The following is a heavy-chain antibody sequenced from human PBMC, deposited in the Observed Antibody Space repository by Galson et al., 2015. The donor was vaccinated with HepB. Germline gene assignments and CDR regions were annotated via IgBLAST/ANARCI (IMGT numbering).Heavy chain of an antibody. V-gene: IGHV1-46*04. CDR2: INPTGYST. CDR3: ARTSDYYDSSGYMSDAFDI. CDR1: RYTFTRYN. Sequence: SVKVSCKAPRYTFTRYNMHWVRQAPGQGLEWMGVINPTGYSTTYARKLQGRVTMTSDTSTSTVYMELSSLRSEDTAVYYCARTSDYYDSSGYMSDAFDIWGQGTMVTVSS. J-gene: IGHJ3*02. D-gene: IGHD3-22*01.